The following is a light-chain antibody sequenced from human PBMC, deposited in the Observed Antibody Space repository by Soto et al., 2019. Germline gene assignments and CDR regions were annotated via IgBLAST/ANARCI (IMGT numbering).Light chain of an antibody. V-gene: IGLV2-8*01. CDR3: SSYAGSNNLV. CDR2: EVS. CDR1: SSDVGGYNY. Sequence: QSALTQPPSASGSPGQSVTISCTGTSSDVGGYNYVSWYEQHPDKAPKLMIYEVSNRPSGVPDRFSGSKSGNTASLTVSGLQAEDEDDYYCSSYAGSNNLVFGGGTKRTVL. J-gene: IGLJ3*02.